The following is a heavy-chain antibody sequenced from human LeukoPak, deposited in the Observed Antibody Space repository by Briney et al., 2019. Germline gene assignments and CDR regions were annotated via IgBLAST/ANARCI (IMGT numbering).Heavy chain of an antibody. Sequence: SETLSLTCSVSSGSVVSANWWSWVRQPPGKTLEWIGHIYHSGTTSYNPSLKSRVTISVDTSKNQFSLKLSSVTAADTAVYYCARVGGWSDWGQGTLVTVSS. V-gene: IGHV4-4*02. CDR2: IYHSGTT. J-gene: IGHJ4*02. CDR3: ARVGGWSD. D-gene: IGHD6-19*01. CDR1: SGSVVSANW.